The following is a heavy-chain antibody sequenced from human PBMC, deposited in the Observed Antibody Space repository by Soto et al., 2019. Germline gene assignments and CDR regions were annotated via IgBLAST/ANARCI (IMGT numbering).Heavy chain of an antibody. Sequence: VQLVDSGGGVVPPGRSLRLSCAASGFTFSGSAMHWVRQASGKGLEWVGRIRSKANSYATAYAASVKGRFTISRDDSKNTAYLQMNSLKTEDTAVYYCTALPYSSSSSFDYWGQGTLVTVSS. CDR2: IRSKANSYAT. CDR1: GFTFSGSA. V-gene: IGHV3-73*01. D-gene: IGHD6-6*01. CDR3: TALPYSSSSSFDY. J-gene: IGHJ4*02.